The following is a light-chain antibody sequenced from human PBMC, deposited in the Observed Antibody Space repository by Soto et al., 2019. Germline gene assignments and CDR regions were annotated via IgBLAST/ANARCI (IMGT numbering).Light chain of an antibody. CDR1: QSVSSSY. CDR3: HQYGSSPQT. CDR2: GAS. Sequence: EIVLTQYPGTLSLSPGERATLSCRASQSVSSSYLTWYQQKPGQAPRLLIYGASSRATGIPDRFTGSGSGTDFTLTNSRLEPEDFAVFYCHQYGSSPQTFGQGTNVDI. V-gene: IGKV3-20*01. J-gene: IGKJ1*01.